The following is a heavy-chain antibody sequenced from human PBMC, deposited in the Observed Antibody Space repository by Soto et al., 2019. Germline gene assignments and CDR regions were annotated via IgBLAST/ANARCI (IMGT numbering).Heavy chain of an antibody. Sequence: PSETLSLTCTVSGASISSYYWSWIRQPPGKGLEWIGYIYYSGSTNYNPPLKSRVTISVDTSENQFSLKLSSVTAADTAVYYCAAYSSSWSYFDYWGQGTLVTVSS. D-gene: IGHD6-13*01. V-gene: IGHV4-59*01. CDR3: AAYSSSWSYFDY. J-gene: IGHJ4*02. CDR2: IYYSGST. CDR1: GASISSYY.